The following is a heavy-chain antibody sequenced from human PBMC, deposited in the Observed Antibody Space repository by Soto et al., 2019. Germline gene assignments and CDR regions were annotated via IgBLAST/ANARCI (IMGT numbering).Heavy chain of an antibody. Sequence: GSLRLSCAASGFTFSNYAMSWVRQAPGKGLEWVSGISGGGGSTNYADSVKGRFTISRDNSKNTLYLQMNSLRAEDTAVYYCAKDKYYHPRSPGYWGQGTLVTVSS. D-gene: IGHD3-10*01. CDR2: ISGGGGST. CDR1: GFTFSNYA. J-gene: IGHJ1*01. V-gene: IGHV3-23*01. CDR3: AKDKYYHPRSPGY.